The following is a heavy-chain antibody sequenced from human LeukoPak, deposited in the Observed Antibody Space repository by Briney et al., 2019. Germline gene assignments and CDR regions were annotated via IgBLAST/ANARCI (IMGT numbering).Heavy chain of an antibody. Sequence: PSETLSLTCTVSGDSIGSYYWTWIRQPPGKGLEWIGSIYHSGSTYYNPSLKSRVTISVDTSKNQFSLKLSSVTAADTAVYYCARDRDGFDPWGQGTLVTVSS. CDR1: GDSIGSYY. V-gene: IGHV4-38-2*02. CDR2: IYHSGST. D-gene: IGHD3-10*01. CDR3: ARDRDGFDP. J-gene: IGHJ5*02.